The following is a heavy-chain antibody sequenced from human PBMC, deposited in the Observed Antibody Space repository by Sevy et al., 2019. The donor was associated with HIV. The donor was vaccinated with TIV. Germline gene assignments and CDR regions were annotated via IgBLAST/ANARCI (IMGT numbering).Heavy chain of an antibody. J-gene: IGHJ4*02. CDR3: AKTLQKLPFHPHYFDY. D-gene: IGHD2-21*02. CDR1: GFALRSYT. CDR2: ISATGGST. V-gene: IGHV3-23*01. Sequence: GGSLRLSCGVSGFALRSYTMNWVRQAPGKGREWVASISATGGSTYYVDSVKGRFTNSRDVSKSTLYLQMNSLTAEDTAMFYCAKTLQKLPFHPHYFDYWGQGTLVTVSS.